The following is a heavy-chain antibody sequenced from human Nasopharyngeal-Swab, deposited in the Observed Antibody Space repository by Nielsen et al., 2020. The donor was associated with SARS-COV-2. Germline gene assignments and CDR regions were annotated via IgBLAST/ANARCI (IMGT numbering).Heavy chain of an antibody. CDR3: AKGLEQQLSPLYYYYYYGMDV. J-gene: IGHJ6*02. CDR1: GFTFSSYA. V-gene: IGHV3-23*01. D-gene: IGHD6-13*01. Sequence: GGSLRLSCAASGFTFSSYAMSWVRQAPGKGREWVSAISGSGGSTYYADSVKGRFTISRDNSKNTLYLQINSLRAEDTAVYYCAKGLEQQLSPLYYYYYYGMDVWGQGTTVTVSS. CDR2: ISGSGGST.